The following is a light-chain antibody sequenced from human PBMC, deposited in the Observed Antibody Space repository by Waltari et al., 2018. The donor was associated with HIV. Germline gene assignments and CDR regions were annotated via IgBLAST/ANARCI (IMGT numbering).Light chain of an antibody. CDR1: SLRSYY. V-gene: IGLV3-19*01. CDR3: NSRDSSGNHVF. CDR2: GKN. J-gene: IGLJ2*01. Sequence: SSELTQDPAVSVALGQTVRITCQGDSLRSYYASWYQQKPGQAPVLVIFGKNDRPSGIPDRFSGSDSGNTASLTITGAQAEDEADYYCNSRDSSGNHVFFGGGTKLTVL.